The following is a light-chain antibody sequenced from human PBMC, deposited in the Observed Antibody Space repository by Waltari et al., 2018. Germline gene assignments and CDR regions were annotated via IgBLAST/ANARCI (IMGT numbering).Light chain of an antibody. J-gene: IGKJ1*01. V-gene: IGKV4-1*01. CDR3: HQYYDTPRT. Sequence: DIVMNQSPDSLAVSHGERATINSKSRTSVLYSHDNKNYLAWYQQKPGQPPKLLIYWASNRESGVPDRFSGSGSGTDFTLTISSLQAADVAVYYCHQYYDTPRTFGQGTKVEIK. CDR1: TSVLYSHDNKNY. CDR2: WAS.